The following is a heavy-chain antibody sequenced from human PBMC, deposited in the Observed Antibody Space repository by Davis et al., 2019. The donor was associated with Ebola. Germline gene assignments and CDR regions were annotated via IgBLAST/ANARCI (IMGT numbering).Heavy chain of an antibody. CDR3: ARDRSGWFDP. J-gene: IGHJ5*02. CDR1: GFTFDDYA. CDR2: ISWNSGSI. V-gene: IGHV3-9*01. Sequence: SLKISCAASGFTFDDYAMHWVRQAPGKGLEWVSGISWNSGSIGYADSVKGRFTISRDNSKNTLYLQMNSLRAEDTAVYYCARDRSGWFDPWGQGTLVTVSS.